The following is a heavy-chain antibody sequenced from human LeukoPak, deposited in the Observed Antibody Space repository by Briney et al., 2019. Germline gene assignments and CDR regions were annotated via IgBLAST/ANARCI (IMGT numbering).Heavy chain of an antibody. CDR2: ISYDGSTK. Sequence: PGGSLRLSCAASGFTFSSYGMHWVRQAPGKGLEWVAVISYDGSTKYYADSVKGRFSISRDNSKNTLYLQMNSLRAEDTAVYYCAKGGSSWYYFDYWGQGTLVTVSS. CDR3: AKGGSSWYYFDY. D-gene: IGHD6-13*01. V-gene: IGHV3-30*18. J-gene: IGHJ4*02. CDR1: GFTFSSYG.